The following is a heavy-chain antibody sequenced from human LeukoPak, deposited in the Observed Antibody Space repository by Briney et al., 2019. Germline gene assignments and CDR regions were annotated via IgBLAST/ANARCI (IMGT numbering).Heavy chain of an antibody. CDR1: GFTFSSYW. CDR3: AREGIAAGLDY. V-gene: IGHV3-74*01. Sequence: PGGSLRLSCAASGFTFSSYWMHWVRQAPGKGLVWVSRINSDGSSTSYADSVKGRFTISRDNAKNTLNLQMNSLRDEDMAVYYCAREGIAAGLDYWGQGTLVTVSS. D-gene: IGHD6-13*01. CDR2: INSDGSST. J-gene: IGHJ4*02.